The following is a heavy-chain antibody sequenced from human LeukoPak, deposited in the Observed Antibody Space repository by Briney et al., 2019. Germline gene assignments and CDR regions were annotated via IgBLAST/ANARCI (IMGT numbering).Heavy chain of an antibody. V-gene: IGHV1-8*01. J-gene: IGHJ4*02. Sequence: GASVKLSCKASGYTFTSYDMNWVRQATGQGREWMGWMNPNSGNTGYAQKFQGRVTMTRNTSISTAYMELSSLRSEDTAVYYCARRNTGVVAGLDCWGQGTLVTVSS. D-gene: IGHD2-21*01. CDR3: ARRNTGVVAGLDC. CDR2: MNPNSGNT. CDR1: GYTFTSYD.